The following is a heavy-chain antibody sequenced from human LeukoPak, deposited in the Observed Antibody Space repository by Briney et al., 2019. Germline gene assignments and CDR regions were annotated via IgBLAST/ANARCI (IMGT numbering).Heavy chain of an antibody. Sequence: SVKVSCKASGGTFSSYAISWVRQAPGQGLEWTGGIIPIFGTANYAQKFQGRVTVTTDESTSTAYMELSSLRSEDTAVYYCARGPWYYDFWSGYYLKYYYYYYMDVWGKGTTVTVSS. CDR2: IIPIFGTA. CDR3: ARGPWYYDFWSGYYLKYYYYYYMDV. CDR1: GGTFSSYA. J-gene: IGHJ6*03. V-gene: IGHV1-69*05. D-gene: IGHD3-3*01.